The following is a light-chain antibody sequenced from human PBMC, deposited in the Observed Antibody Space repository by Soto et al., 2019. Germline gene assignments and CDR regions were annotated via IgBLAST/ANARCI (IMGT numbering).Light chain of an antibody. CDR2: DAS. CDR1: QSIGRW. J-gene: IGKJ1*01. CDR3: QQYKGT. V-gene: IGKV1-5*01. Sequence: DIQMTQSPSTLLASGVDRVTITCRASQSIGRWLAWYQQKPGAAPKLLIYDASSLQSGVPSRFSGSGSGTEFTLSISSLQPDHFATYYCQQYKGTFGQGTKVEIK.